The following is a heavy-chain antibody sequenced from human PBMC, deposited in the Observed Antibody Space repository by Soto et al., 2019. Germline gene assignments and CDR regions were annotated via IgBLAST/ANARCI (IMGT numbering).Heavy chain of an antibody. CDR2: IWYDGSNK. CDR1: GFTFGSYS. V-gene: IGHV3-33*08. CDR3: ARGLAYYYYGMDV. Sequence: PGGSLRLSCAASGFTFGSYSMNWVRQAPGKGLEWVAVIWYDGSNKYYADSVKGRFTISRDNSKNTLYLQMNSLRAEDTAVYYCARGLAYYYYGMDVWGQGTTVTVSS. J-gene: IGHJ6*02.